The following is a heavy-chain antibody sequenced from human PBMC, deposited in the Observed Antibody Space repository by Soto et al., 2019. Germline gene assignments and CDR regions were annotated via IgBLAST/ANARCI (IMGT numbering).Heavy chain of an antibody. Sequence: PSETLSLTCTVSGGSISSSSYYWGWIRQPPGKGLEWIGSIYYSGSTYYNPSLKSRVTISVDTSKNQFSLKLSSVTAADTAVYYCARRLYDYGDRIRTFGYYYYYMDVWGKGTTVTVSS. D-gene: IGHD4-17*01. J-gene: IGHJ6*03. CDR1: GGSISSSSYY. CDR2: IYYSGST. CDR3: ARRLYDYGDRIRTFGYYYYYMDV. V-gene: IGHV4-39*01.